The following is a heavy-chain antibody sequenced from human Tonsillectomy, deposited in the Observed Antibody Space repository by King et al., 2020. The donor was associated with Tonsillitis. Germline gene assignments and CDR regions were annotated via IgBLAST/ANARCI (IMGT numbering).Heavy chain of an antibody. CDR1: GGSITYYY. J-gene: IGHJ6*01. CDR2: IYYSGNT. Sequence: QLQESGPGLVQSSETLSLTCTVSGGSITYYYWSWIRQPPGKGLEWIGYIYYSGNTNYNPSIESRVTLSVDTSKNQFSLKLTSVTAADTAGYYCARGRPHGSVYGVGFYYYGVDGGGQGT. CDR3: ARGRPHGSVYGVGFYYYGVDG. V-gene: IGHV4-59*01. D-gene: IGHD6-25*01.